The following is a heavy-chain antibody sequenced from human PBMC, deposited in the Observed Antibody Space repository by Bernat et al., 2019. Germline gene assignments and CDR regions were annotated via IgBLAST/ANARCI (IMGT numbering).Heavy chain of an antibody. V-gene: IGHV4-39*01. CDR3: ARVKIAVAGINWYFDL. CDR1: GGSISSSSYY. J-gene: IGHJ2*01. D-gene: IGHD6-19*01. Sequence: QLQLQESGPGLVKPSETLSLTCTVSGGSISSSSYYWGWIRQPPGKGLEWIGSIYYSGSTYYNPSLKSRVTISVDTSKNQFSLKLSSVTAADTAVYYCARVKIAVAGINWYFDLWGRGTLVTVSS. CDR2: IYYSGST.